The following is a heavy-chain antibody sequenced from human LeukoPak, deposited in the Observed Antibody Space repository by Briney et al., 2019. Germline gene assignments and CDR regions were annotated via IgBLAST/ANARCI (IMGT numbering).Heavy chain of an antibody. CDR3: ARGRGDSRGTAFDF. D-gene: IGHD3-16*01. J-gene: IGHJ4*02. V-gene: IGHV4-61*01. Sequence: SETLSLTCTVSGGSLRGDSINQYYWSWIRQPPGKGLEWIGYIYYTGSTTYSPSLKSRVSISIDMSTNQVSLKLSSVTTADTAIYYCARGRGDSRGTAFDFWGQGNLVTVSS. CDR2: IYYTGST. CDR1: GGSLRGDSINQYY.